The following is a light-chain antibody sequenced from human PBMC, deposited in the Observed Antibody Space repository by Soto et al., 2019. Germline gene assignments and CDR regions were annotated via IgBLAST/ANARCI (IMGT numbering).Light chain of an antibody. CDR2: GAS. J-gene: IGKJ5*01. V-gene: IGKV3-20*01. CDR3: QQYGSSPIT. Sequence: EIVLTQSPGTLSLSPGERATLSCRASQIVSSSYLSWYQQKPGQAPRLLIYGASSRATGIPDRFSCSGSGTDFTLTISRMDTEDFAVYYRQQYGSSPITFGPGTRLDIK. CDR1: QIVSSSY.